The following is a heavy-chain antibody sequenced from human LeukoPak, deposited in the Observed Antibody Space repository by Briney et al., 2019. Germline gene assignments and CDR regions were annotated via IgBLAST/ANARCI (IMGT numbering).Heavy chain of an antibody. D-gene: IGHD3-22*01. CDR3: ARDNPSAGSQSKTAEDYYDSSGYYRATAFDI. CDR1: GYTFSSYG. Sequence: SVKVSCKASGYTFSSYGISWVRQAPGQGLEWMGWISADNGNTNYAQKLQGRVTMTTDTSTSTAYMELRSLRSDDTAVYYCARDNPSAGSQSKTAEDYYDSSGYYRATAFDIWGQGTMVTVSS. CDR2: ISADNGNT. V-gene: IGHV1-18*01. J-gene: IGHJ3*02.